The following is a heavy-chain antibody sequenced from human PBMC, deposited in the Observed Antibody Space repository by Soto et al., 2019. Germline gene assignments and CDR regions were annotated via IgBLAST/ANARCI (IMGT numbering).Heavy chain of an antibody. D-gene: IGHD2-2*01. V-gene: IGHV4-4*02. CDR2: IYHSGST. J-gene: IGHJ3*02. CDR3: ARAIVVVPAAIGAFDI. CDR1: SGSISSSNW. Sequence: QVQLQESGPGLVKPSGTLSLTCAVSSGSISSSNWWSWVRQPPGKGLEWIGEIYHSGSTNYNPPLKSRVTISVDKSKNQFSLKLSSVTAADTAVYYCARAIVVVPAAIGAFDIWGQGTMVTVSS.